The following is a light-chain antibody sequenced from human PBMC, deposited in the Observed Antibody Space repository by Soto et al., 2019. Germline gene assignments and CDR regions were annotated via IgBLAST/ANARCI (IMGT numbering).Light chain of an antibody. CDR2: DVS. J-gene: IGLJ2*01. CDR3: SSYTSSTTHVV. V-gene: IGLV2-14*03. Sequence: QSVLTQPASVSGSPGQSITISCTGTSSDVGGYNYVSWYQQHPGKVPKLMIYDVSNRPSGVSNRFSSSKSGNTASLTISGLQADDEADYYCSSYTSSTTHVVFGGGTKVTVL. CDR1: SSDVGGYNY.